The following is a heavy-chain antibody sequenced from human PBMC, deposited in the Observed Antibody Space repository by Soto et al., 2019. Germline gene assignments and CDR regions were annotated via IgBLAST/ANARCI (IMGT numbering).Heavy chain of an antibody. CDR1: GGSFSGYY. CDR2: VNPTGST. V-gene: IGHV4-34*01. CDR3: ARSREQWLVDAFDI. J-gene: IGHJ3*02. D-gene: IGHD6-19*01. Sequence: SETLSLTCAVYGGSFSGYYWSWIRQSPGKGLEWIGEVNPTGSTKYNPSLKSRVTISVDTSKNQFSLNLNSVTAADTALYYCARSREQWLVDAFDIWGQGTMVTVSS.